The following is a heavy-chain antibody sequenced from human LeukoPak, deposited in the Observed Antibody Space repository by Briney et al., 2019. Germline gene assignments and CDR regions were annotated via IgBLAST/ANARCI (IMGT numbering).Heavy chain of an antibody. CDR3: ARGPHCTTTSCLASNYYFDY. J-gene: IGHJ4*02. V-gene: IGHV4-38-2*02. Sequence: PSETLSLTCTVSGYSISSGYYWGWIRQPPGKGLEWIASIFHSGSTSYNPSLKSRVTLSLDTSKNQFSLKLRFVTAADTAVYFCARGPHCTTTSCLASNYYFDYWGRGTLLTVSS. CDR1: GYSISSGYY. CDR2: IFHSGST. D-gene: IGHD2-2*01.